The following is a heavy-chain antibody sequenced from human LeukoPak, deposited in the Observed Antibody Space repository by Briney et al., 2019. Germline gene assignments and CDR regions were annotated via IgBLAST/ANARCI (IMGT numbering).Heavy chain of an antibody. CDR2: IKQDGSEK. CDR1: GFSFSDYW. V-gene: IGHV3-7*01. D-gene: IGHD6-13*01. Sequence: GGSLRLSCATSGFSFSDYWMNWVRQAPGKGLEWVANIKQDGSEKYYVDSVKGRFTISRDNAKNSLYLQMNSLRAEDTAVYYCASGRQLGYWGQGTLVTVSS. J-gene: IGHJ4*02. CDR3: ASGRQLGY.